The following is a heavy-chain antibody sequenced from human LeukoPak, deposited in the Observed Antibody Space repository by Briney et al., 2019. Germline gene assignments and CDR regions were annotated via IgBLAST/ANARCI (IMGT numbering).Heavy chain of an antibody. Sequence: GGSLRLSCAASGFTFNSYAMHWVRQAPGKGLEWVAVISYDGSNKFYADSVKGRFTISRDNSKNTLYLQMNSPRDEDTAVYYCARDRQPDGKQLIPNDYWGQGTLVTVSS. CDR3: ARDRQPDGKQLIPNDY. D-gene: IGHD6-6*01. CDR1: GFTFNSYA. J-gene: IGHJ4*02. CDR2: ISYDGSNK. V-gene: IGHV3-30-3*01.